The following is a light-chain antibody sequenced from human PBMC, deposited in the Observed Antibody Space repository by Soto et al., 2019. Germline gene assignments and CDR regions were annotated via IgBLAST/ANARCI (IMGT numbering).Light chain of an antibody. V-gene: IGLV2-14*01. CDR1: SSDVGGYNY. J-gene: IGLJ1*01. Sequence: QSALTQPASASGSPGQSITISCTGTSSDVGGYNYVSWYQQHPGKAPKLMIYDVTNRPSGVSNRFSGSKSGNTASLTISGLQAEDEADYYCSSYTSSSTLLYVFGTGTNLTVL. CDR2: DVT. CDR3: SSYTSSSTLLYV.